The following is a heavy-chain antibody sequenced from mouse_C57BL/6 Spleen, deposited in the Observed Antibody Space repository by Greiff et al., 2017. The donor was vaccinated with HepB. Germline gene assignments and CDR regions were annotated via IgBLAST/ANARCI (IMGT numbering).Heavy chain of an antibody. CDR3: ARGGDLGC. J-gene: IGHJ2*01. Sequence: VQLQQSGPELVKPGASVKISCKASGYAFSSSWMNWVKQRPGKGLEWIGRIYPGDGYTNYNGKFKGKATLTADKSSSTAYMQLSSLTSEDSAVYFCARGGDLGCWGQGTTLTVSS. CDR2: IYPGDGYT. D-gene: IGHD3-3*01. CDR1: GYAFSSSW. V-gene: IGHV1-82*01.